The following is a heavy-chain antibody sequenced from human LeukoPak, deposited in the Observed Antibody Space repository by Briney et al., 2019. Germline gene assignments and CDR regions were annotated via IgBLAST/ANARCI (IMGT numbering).Heavy chain of an antibody. D-gene: IGHD3-22*01. CDR3: ARRDYYDSSGYYRGAFDI. Sequence: SETLSLTCTVSGGSISSSSNYWGWIRQPPGKGLQWIGSIYYSGSTYYNPSLKSRVTISVDTSKNQFSLKLSSVTAADTAVYYCARRDYYDSSGYYRGAFDIWGQGTMVTVSS. CDR2: IYYSGST. CDR1: GGSISSSSNY. V-gene: IGHV4-39*07. J-gene: IGHJ3*02.